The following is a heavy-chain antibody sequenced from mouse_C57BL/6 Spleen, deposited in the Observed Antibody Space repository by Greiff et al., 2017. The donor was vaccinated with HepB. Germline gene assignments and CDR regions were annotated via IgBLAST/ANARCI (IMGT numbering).Heavy chain of an antibody. CDR3: TRGARPIYYDYDEGYFDV. Sequence: EVQGVESGEGLVKPGGSLKLSCAASGFTFSSYAMSWVRQTPEKRLEWVAYISSGGDYIYYADTVKGRFTISRDNARNTLYLQMSSLKSEDTAMYYCTRGARPIYYDYDEGYFDVWGTGTTVTVSS. J-gene: IGHJ1*03. V-gene: IGHV5-9-1*02. CDR2: ISSGGDYI. D-gene: IGHD2-4*01. CDR1: GFTFSSYA.